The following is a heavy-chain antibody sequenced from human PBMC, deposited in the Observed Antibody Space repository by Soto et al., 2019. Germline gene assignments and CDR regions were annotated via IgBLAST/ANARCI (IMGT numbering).Heavy chain of an antibody. CDR1: GFTFSSYG. V-gene: IGHV3-33*01. CDR3: ARDGGYYGAGSYYDP. J-gene: IGHJ5*02. Sequence: QEQLVESGGGVVQPGRSLRLSCAASGFTFSSYGMHWVRQVPGEGLEWVAVIWYDGSNTYYADSVKGRFTISRDNSEDTLYLERNSLRAEDTAVYYCARDGGYYGAGSYYDPWGQGSLVTVAS. CDR2: IWYDGSNT. D-gene: IGHD3-10*01.